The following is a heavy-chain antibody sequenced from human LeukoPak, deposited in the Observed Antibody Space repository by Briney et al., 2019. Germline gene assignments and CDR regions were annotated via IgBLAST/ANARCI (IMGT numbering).Heavy chain of an antibody. J-gene: IGHJ4*02. D-gene: IGHD3-22*01. CDR2: INPSGGRT. Sequence: ASVKVSCKASGYTFTSYDINWVRQAPGQGLYWVGMINPSGGRTAYAQKLQGRVTITRDMSTTTVYMELSSLRSEDTAVYYCARENYYDSTGYKSDYWGQGTLVTVSS. CDR1: GYTFTSYD. CDR3: ARENYYDSTGYKSDY. V-gene: IGHV1-46*04.